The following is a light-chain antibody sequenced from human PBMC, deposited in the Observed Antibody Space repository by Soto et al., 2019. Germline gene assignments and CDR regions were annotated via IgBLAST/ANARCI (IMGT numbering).Light chain of an antibody. J-gene: IGKJ1*01. CDR1: QSVSSGY. CDR2: DAS. CDR3: QQYGTYSRT. Sequence: MVITKSPSSLSLSPWSRAASLFRGGQSVSSGYLAWYQQKAGQAPRLLIYDASSRATGIPDRFSGSGSGTDFTLTIVSLEPDDFAVYYCQQYGTYSRTFGQGTKVDIK. V-gene: IGKV3-20*01.